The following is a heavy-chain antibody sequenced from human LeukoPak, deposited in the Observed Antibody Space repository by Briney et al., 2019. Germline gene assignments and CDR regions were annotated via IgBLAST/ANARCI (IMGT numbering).Heavy chain of an antibody. J-gene: IGHJ4*02. CDR3: ARVGGRDGYNYGCPKCFYFDY. D-gene: IGHD5-24*01. Sequence: ASVKVSCKVSGYTLTELSMRWVRQAPGQGLEWMGGIIPIFGTANYAQKFQGRVTITADESTSTAYMELSSLRSEDTAVYYCARVGGRDGYNYGCPKCFYFDYWGQGTLVTVSS. CDR1: GYTLTELS. V-gene: IGHV1-69*13. CDR2: IIPIFGTA.